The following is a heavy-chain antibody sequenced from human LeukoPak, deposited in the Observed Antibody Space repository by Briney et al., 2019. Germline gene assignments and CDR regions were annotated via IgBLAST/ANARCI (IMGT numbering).Heavy chain of an antibody. CDR3: VRDSYSRDLDY. D-gene: IGHD3-22*01. V-gene: IGHV3-7*01. CDR2: IKEDGSEQ. Sequence: GGSLRLSGAASAFTFSSYWMSWVRQAPGKGLEWVANIKEDGSEQYYVDSLKGRFTISRDNAKNSLYLQMNSLRAEDTAVYYCVRDSYSRDLDYWGQGTLVTVSS. J-gene: IGHJ4*02. CDR1: AFTFSSYW.